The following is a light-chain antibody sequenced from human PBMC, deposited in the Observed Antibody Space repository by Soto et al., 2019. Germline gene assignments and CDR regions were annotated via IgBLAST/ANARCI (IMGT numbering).Light chain of an antibody. CDR2: EES. CDR3: QQVKTYPRT. J-gene: IGKJ4*01. Sequence: DIHLTQSPSFLSASVGDRVTITCRPSQAVPNNMAWYQQKTGKTPKLLIYEESTLHSGVPSRFRGRKSGTQFTLTIDRLQPEDFETYYCQQVKTYPRTFGGGTKVDIK. V-gene: IGKV1-9*01. CDR1: QAVPNN.